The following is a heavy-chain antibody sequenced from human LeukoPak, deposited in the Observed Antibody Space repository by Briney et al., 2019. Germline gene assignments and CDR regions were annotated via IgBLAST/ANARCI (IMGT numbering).Heavy chain of an antibody. CDR2: IHYSGST. V-gene: IGHV4-39*07. Sequence: PSETLSLTCTVSGGSISSSSYYWGWIRQPPGKGLEWIGSIHYSGSTNYNPSLKSRVTISVDTSKNQFSLKLSSVTAADTAVYYCARDRYYYGSGSYPLDYWGQGTLVTVSS. D-gene: IGHD3-10*01. J-gene: IGHJ4*02. CDR1: GGSISSSSYY. CDR3: ARDRYYYGSGSYPLDY.